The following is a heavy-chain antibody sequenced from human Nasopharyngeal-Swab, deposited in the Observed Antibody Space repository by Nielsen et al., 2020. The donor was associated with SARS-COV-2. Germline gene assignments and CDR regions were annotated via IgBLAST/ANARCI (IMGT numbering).Heavy chain of an antibody. CDR2: ISISGSTI. D-gene: IGHD2-15*01. J-gene: IGHJ6*02. CDR3: ARDLVDIVVVVAALKDYYNYGMDV. Sequence: LSLTCAASGFTFSSDEMNWVRQAPGKGLEWASYISISGSTIYYADSVKGRFTISRDNAKNSLYLQMNSLRAEETAVYYCARDLVDIVVVVAALKDYYNYGMDVWGQGTTVTVSS. CDR1: GFTFSSDE. V-gene: IGHV3-48*03.